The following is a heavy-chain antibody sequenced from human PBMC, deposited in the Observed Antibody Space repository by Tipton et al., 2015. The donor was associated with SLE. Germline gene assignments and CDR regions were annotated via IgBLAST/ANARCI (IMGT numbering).Heavy chain of an antibody. Sequence: TLSLTCTVSGDSLSGHYRSWIRQPPGKGLEWIGYIYDSGSTNYNPSLKSRVTISEDTSKQQFSLKLSSLTAADTAVYYCARHAGDYAYFDSWGQGTLVTVSS. CDR2: IYDSGST. CDR1: GDSLSGHY. V-gene: IGHV4-59*08. D-gene: IGHD4-17*01. J-gene: IGHJ4*02. CDR3: ARHAGDYAYFDS.